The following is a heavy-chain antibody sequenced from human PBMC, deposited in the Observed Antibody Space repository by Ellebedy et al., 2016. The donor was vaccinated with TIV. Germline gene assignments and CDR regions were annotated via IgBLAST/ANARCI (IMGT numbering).Heavy chain of an antibody. D-gene: IGHD4-17*01. Sequence: GGSLRLXXAASGFPFSSHNMNWVRQAPGKGLEWVSYISSSSSTIHYTVSARGRFTVSRDNAKNSLYLQMNSLRAEDTAVYYCARADYGYQDNYWGQGTLVAVSS. J-gene: IGHJ4*02. CDR3: ARADYGYQDNY. CDR2: ISSSSSTI. CDR1: GFPFSSHN. V-gene: IGHV3-48*04.